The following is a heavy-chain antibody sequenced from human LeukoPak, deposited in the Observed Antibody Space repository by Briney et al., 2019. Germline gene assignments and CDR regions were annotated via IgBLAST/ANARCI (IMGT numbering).Heavy chain of an antibody. CDR2: FDPEDGET. J-gene: IGHJ6*02. Sequence: ASVKVSCKVSGYTLTELSMHWVRQAPGKGLEWMGGFDPEDGETIYAQKFQGRVTMTEDTSTDTAYMELSSLRSDDTAVYYCARVQYYDFWSGYRSPNTYYYYGMDVWGQGTTVTVSS. V-gene: IGHV1-24*01. CDR3: ARVQYYDFWSGYRSPNTYYYYGMDV. D-gene: IGHD3-3*01. CDR1: GYTLTELS.